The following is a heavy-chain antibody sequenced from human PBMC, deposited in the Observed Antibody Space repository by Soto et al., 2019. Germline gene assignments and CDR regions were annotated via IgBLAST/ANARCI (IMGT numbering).Heavy chain of an antibody. D-gene: IGHD3-16*01. CDR1: SGSISSSNW. Sequence: QVQLQESGPGLVKPSGTLSLTCAVSSGSISSSNWWSWVRQPPGKGLEWIGEIYHSGSTNYNPSLKSRVTISVDKSKNQFSLKLRSVTAADTAVYYCARVRPNNYIWGSSTFDIWGQGTMVTVSS. CDR3: ARVRPNNYIWGSSTFDI. J-gene: IGHJ3*02. V-gene: IGHV4-4*02. CDR2: IYHSGST.